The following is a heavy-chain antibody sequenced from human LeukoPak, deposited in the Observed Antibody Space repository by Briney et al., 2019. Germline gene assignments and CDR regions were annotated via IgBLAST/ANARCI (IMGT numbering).Heavy chain of an antibody. V-gene: IGHV4-4*07. CDR3: ARGRYDSSGYYLPPDY. D-gene: IGHD3-22*01. J-gene: IGHJ4*02. CDR2: IYTSGST. Sequence: SETLSLTCTVSGGSISSYYWSWIRQPAGKGLEWIGRIYTSGSTNCNPSLKSRVTMSVDTSKNQFSLKLSSVTAADTAVYYCARGRYDSSGYYLPPDYWGQGTLVTVSP. CDR1: GGSISSYY.